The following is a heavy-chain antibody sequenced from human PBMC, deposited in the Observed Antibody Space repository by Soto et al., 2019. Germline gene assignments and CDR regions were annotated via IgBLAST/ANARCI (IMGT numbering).Heavy chain of an antibody. J-gene: IGHJ3*01. CDR3: ARLRRDWGDAFDL. D-gene: IGHD3-16*01. V-gene: IGHV1-69*01. CDR2: IIPAFDKA. CDR1: GGPFGSSA. Sequence: QVQLVQSGADVKKPGSSVKVSCKTSGGPFGSSAISWVRQAPAQGLEWMGEIIPAFDKANYAQNFQGRLTITADEPTGTVFMQLSSLRSDDTAVYFCARLRRDWGDAFDLWGLGTFVTVSS.